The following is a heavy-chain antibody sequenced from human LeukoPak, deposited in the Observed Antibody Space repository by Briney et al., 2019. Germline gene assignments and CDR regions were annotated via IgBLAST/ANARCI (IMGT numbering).Heavy chain of an antibody. Sequence: GGSLRLSCAASGFTFSSYSMNWVRQAPGMGLEWVSGVSGSGGSTSYADSVKGRFTISRDNSKNTLFLQMTSLRAEDTAVYYCAKDRGYWGQGTPVTVSS. V-gene: IGHV3-23*01. CDR3: AKDRGY. CDR2: VSGSGGST. CDR1: GFTFSSYS. D-gene: IGHD3-10*01. J-gene: IGHJ4*02.